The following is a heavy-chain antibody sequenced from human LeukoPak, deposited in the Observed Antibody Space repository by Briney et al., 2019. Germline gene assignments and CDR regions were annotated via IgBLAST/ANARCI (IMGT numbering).Heavy chain of an antibody. CDR3: AGRDNTGYFDY. CDR1: GGSISIYY. CDR2: IHYSGST. V-gene: IGHV4-59*08. J-gene: IGHJ4*02. D-gene: IGHD1-1*01. Sequence: PSETLSLTCTVSGGSISIYYWSWIRQPPGRGLEWIGNIHYSGSTNYNPSLTSRVTISLDTSKNQFSMRLPSVIAADTAVYFCAGRDNTGYFDYWGQGTLVTVSS.